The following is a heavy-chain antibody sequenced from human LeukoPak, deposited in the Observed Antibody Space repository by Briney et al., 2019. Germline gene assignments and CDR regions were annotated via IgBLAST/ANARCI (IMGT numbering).Heavy chain of an antibody. CDR3: TTESYYDILTGYYHGDY. CDR2: IKSKTDGGTT. CDR1: GFTFSNAW. V-gene: IGHV3-15*01. J-gene: IGHJ4*02. D-gene: IGHD3-9*01. Sequence: PGGSLRLSCAASGFTFSNAWMSGVRQARGKGLEWVGRIKSKTDGGTTDYAAREKGRFTISRDDSKNTLYLQMNSLKTEDTAVYYCTTESYYDILTGYYHGDYWGQGTLVTVSS.